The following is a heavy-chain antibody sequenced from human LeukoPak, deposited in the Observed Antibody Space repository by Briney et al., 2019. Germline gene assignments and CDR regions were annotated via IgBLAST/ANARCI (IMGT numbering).Heavy chain of an antibody. D-gene: IGHD2-15*01. J-gene: IGHJ4*02. CDR2: IYPGDSDT. CDR1: GYSFTSYW. Sequence: GASLKISFKGSGYSFTSYWIGWVRQLPGKGLEWMGIIYPGDSDTRYSPSFQGQVTISADKSISTAYLQWSSLKASDTAMYSCARLNEGYCSGGSCYRGLFDYWGQGTLVTVSS. V-gene: IGHV5-51*01. CDR3: ARLNEGYCSGGSCYRGLFDY.